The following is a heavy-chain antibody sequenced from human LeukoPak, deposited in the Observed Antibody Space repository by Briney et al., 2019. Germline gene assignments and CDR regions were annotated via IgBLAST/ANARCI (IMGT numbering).Heavy chain of an antibody. V-gene: IGHV3-30*01. CDR3: ARSYSGYDSDYFDY. J-gene: IGHJ4*02. D-gene: IGHD5-12*01. Sequence: DSVKGRFTISRDNSKNTLYLQMNSLRAEDTAVYYCARSYSGYDSDYFDYWGQGTLVTVSS.